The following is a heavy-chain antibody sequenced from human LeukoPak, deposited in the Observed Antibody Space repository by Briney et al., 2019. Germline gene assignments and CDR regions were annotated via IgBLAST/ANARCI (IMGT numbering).Heavy chain of an antibody. CDR2: IYYSGST. CDR1: GGSISSSSYY. D-gene: IGHD3-22*01. CDR3: ARLSYYDSSGYYSAPYYYYGMDV. J-gene: IGHJ6*02. V-gene: IGHV4-39*01. Sequence: PSETLSLTCTVSGGSISSSSYYWGWIRQPPGKGLEWIGSIYYSGSTYYNPSLKSRVTISVDTFKNQFSLKLSSVTAADTAVYYCARLSYYDSSGYYSAPYYYYGMDVWGQGTTVTVSS.